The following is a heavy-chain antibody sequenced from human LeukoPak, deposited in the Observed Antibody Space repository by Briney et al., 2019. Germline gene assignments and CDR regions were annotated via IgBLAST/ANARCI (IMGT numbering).Heavy chain of an antibody. CDR3: AGXYXSGXRLIPNYFDY. J-gene: IGHJ4*02. Sequence: SETLSLTCAVYGGSFSGYYWSWIRQPPGKGLEWIGEINHSGSTNYNPSLKSRVTISVDTSKNQFSLKLSSVTAADTAVYYCAGXYXSGXRLIPNYFDYWGQGTLVTVSS. D-gene: IGHD6-19*01. CDR2: INHSGST. CDR1: GGSFSGYY. V-gene: IGHV4-34*01.